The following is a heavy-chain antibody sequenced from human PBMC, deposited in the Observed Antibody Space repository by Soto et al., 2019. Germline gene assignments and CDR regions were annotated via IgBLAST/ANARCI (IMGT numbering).Heavy chain of an antibody. V-gene: IGHV3-21*01. CDR2: ISSSSSYI. D-gene: IGHD6-6*01. CDR3: ARVKQLAAIFDY. CDR1: GFTFSSYS. Sequence: GGSLRLSCAASGFTFSSYSMNWVRQAPGKGLEWVSSISSSSSYIYYADSVKGRFTISRDNAKNSLYLQMNSLRAEDTAVYYCARVKQLAAIFDYGGQGTLVTVSA. J-gene: IGHJ4*02.